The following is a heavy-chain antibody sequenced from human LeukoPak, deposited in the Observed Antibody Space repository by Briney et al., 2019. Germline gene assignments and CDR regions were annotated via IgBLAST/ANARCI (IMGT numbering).Heavy chain of an antibody. CDR2: IYYSGST. CDR1: GDSINGYY. J-gene: IGHJ4*02. CDR3: ARGFRYSGSYLDY. D-gene: IGHD1-26*01. V-gene: IGHV4-59*01. Sequence: SETLSLTCTVSGDSINGYYWSWIRQPPGKGLEWIGYIYYSGSTNYNPSLKSRVSISVDTSKNQFSLKLTSVTAADTAVYYCARGFRYSGSYLDYWGQGTLVTVSS.